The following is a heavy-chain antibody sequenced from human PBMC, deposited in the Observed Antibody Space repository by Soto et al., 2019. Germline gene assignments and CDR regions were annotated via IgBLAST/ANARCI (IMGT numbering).Heavy chain of an antibody. CDR3: ARDQDSGWGLDS. J-gene: IGHJ5*01. Sequence: QVQLQESGPGLVKPSETLSLTCRVSGGFISTNNWWSWVRQPPGKGLEWIGEIHHIGNTNYRPSIKSRITISVDKANNELSLRLYSMTAADTAIYYCARDQDSGWGLDSWGHGTLVIVSS. CDR1: GGFISTNNW. V-gene: IGHV4-4*02. D-gene: IGHD6-19*01. CDR2: IHHIGNT.